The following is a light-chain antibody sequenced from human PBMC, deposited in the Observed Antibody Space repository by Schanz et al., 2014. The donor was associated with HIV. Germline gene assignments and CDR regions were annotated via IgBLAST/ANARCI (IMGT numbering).Light chain of an antibody. V-gene: IGKV1-5*03. CDR3: QQCVTYPYT. CDR2: KAS. CDR1: QSISSW. J-gene: IGKJ2*01. Sequence: DIQMTQSPSTLSAYVGDRVTITCRASQSISSWLAWYQQKPGKAPKVLIYKASSLESGVPSRFSGSGSGTEFTLTISSLQPDDFATYYCQQCVTYPYTFGQGTTLDIK.